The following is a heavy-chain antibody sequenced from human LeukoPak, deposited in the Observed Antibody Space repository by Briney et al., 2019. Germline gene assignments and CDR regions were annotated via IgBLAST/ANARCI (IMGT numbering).Heavy chain of an antibody. V-gene: IGHV1-8*02. Sequence: ASVKVSCKASGYTFTSYGISWVRQATGQGLEWMGWMNPNSGNTGYAQKFQGRVTMTRNTSISTAYMELSSLRSEDTAVYYCARGGGSPSRSYYYYYGMDVWGQGTTVTVSS. CDR2: MNPNSGNT. D-gene: IGHD1-26*01. CDR3: ARGGGSPSRSYYYYYGMDV. J-gene: IGHJ6*02. CDR1: GYTFTSYG.